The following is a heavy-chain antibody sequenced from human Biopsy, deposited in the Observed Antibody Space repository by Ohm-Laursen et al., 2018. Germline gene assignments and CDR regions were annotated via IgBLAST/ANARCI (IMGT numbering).Heavy chain of an antibody. D-gene: IGHD1-1*01. CDR2: FAPENGRI. CDR3: AADINVWNVNY. CDR1: GYSLTELS. V-gene: IGHV1-24*01. Sequence: ASVKVSCKVSGYSLTELSMHWVRQAPGQGLEWMGGFAPENGRIVYSQKFQGRVTMAEDTSTSTAYMEVWRLRSDDTAVYYCAADINVWNVNYWGQGTQVIVSS. J-gene: IGHJ4*02.